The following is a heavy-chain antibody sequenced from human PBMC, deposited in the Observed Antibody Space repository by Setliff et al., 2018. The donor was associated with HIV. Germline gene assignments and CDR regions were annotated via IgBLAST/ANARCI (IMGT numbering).Heavy chain of an antibody. J-gene: IGHJ5*02. D-gene: IGHD3-22*01. V-gene: IGHV4-34*01. Sequence: KLPETLSLTCAVYGGSVSGHYWGWFRQPPGKGLEWIGEITPSGATNYLPSLKSRVTMSLDTSKNQFSLKMTSVTAADTAVYYCANRLYYYDSSGSLREEGFDPWGQGTLVTVSS. CDR2: ITPSGAT. CDR1: GGSVSGHY. CDR3: ANRLYYYDSSGSLREEGFDP.